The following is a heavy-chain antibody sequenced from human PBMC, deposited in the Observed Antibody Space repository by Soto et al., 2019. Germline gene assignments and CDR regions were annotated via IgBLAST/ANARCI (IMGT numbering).Heavy chain of an antibody. J-gene: IGHJ6*02. CDR3: ARMGHDGLPF. D-gene: IGHD5-12*01. CDR1: GYTFTSYG. CDR2: ISAYNGST. Sequence: GASVKVSCKASGYTFTSYGISWVRQAPGQGLEWMGWISAYNGSTNYAQKLQGRVTMTRNTSISTAYMELSSLRSEDTAVYYCARMGHDGLPFWGQGTTVTVSS. V-gene: IGHV1-18*01.